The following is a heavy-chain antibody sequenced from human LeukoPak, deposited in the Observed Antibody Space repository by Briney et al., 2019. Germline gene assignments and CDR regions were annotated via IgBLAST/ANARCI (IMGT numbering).Heavy chain of an antibody. V-gene: IGHV4-30-2*01. CDR2: IYHSGST. CDR3: AGSSLIGGATMRWGFDAFDI. CDR1: GGSISSGGYY. D-gene: IGHD1-26*01. Sequence: SETLSLTCTVSGGSISSGGYYWSWIRQPPGKGLEWIGYIYHSGSTYYNPSLKSRVTISVDRSKNQFSLKLSSVTAADTAVYYCAGSSLIGGATMRWGFDAFDIWGQGTMVTVSS. J-gene: IGHJ3*02.